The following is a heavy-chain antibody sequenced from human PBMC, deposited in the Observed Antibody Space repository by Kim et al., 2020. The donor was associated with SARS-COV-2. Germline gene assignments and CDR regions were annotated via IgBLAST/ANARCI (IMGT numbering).Heavy chain of an antibody. V-gene: IGHV4-39*07. J-gene: IGHJ4*02. D-gene: IGHD4-17*01. Sequence: YNPSLKGRVTISVDTSKNQFSLKLSSVTAADTAVYYCARERAYGGKPFDYWGQGTLVTVSS. CDR3: ARERAYGGKPFDY.